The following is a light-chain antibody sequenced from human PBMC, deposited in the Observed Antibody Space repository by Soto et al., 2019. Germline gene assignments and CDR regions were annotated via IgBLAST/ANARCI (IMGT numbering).Light chain of an antibody. Sequence: EIVLTQSPGTLSLSPGERATLSCRASQSVSNTYLAWYQQKPGQAPRLLIYDASSRATGIPDRFSGSGSATDFTLTISRLEPEDFAVYYCQQYGRSPGLITFGPGTRVDIK. CDR1: QSVSNTY. V-gene: IGKV3-20*01. CDR2: DAS. CDR3: QQYGRSPGLIT. J-gene: IGKJ3*01.